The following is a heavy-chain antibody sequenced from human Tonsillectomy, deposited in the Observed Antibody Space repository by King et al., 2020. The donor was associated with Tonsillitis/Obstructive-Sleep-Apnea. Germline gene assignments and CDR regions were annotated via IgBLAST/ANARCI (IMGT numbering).Heavy chain of an antibody. CDR1: GFTFSKAW. CDR2: IKSKTVGGTR. V-gene: IGHV3-15*01. D-gene: IGHD1-14*01. CDR3: TTLINGEFYYYYYIDV. J-gene: IGHJ6*03. Sequence: QLVQSGGGLVKPGGSLRLSCAASGFTFSKAWMSWVRQAPGKGLEWVGRIKSKTVGGTRDYAAPVKGRFTISRDDSENTVYLQMNSLKTEDTAVYYCTTLINGEFYYYYYIDVWGKGTTVTVSS.